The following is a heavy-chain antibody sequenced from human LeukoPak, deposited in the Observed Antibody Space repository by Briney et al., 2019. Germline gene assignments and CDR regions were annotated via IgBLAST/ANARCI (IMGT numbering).Heavy chain of an antibody. J-gene: IGHJ5*02. CDR2: IYYSGST. Sequence: SETLSLTCTVSGGSISSYYWSWIRQPPGKGLEWIGYIYYSGSTNYNPSLKSRVTISVDTSKNQFSLKLSSVTAADTAVYYCARGPMNCSGGGCYFWELNWFDPWGQGTLVTVSS. D-gene: IGHD2-15*01. CDR1: GGSISSYY. CDR3: ARGPMNCSGGGCYFWELNWFDP. V-gene: IGHV4-59*12.